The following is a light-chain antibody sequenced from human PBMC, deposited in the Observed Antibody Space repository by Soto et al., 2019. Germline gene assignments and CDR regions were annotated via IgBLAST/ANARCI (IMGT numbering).Light chain of an antibody. CDR3: MQALQTPLT. CDR1: QSLLHSNGYNY. V-gene: IGKV2-28*01. J-gene: IGKJ4*01. CDR2: LGS. Sequence: DIVMTQSPLSLPVTPGEPASISCRSSQSLLHSNGYNYLDWYLQKPGQAPQLLIYLGSYRASGVPYRFSGSGSGTDFTLKISRVEAEDVGVYYCMQALQTPLTFGGGTQVDIK.